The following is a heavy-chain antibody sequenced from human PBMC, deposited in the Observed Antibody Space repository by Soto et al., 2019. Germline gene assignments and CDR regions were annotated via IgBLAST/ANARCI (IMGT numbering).Heavy chain of an antibody. CDR3: ARDRYSSSSPYYYYGMDV. D-gene: IGHD6-6*01. Sequence: SQTLSLTCAISGDSVSSNSAAWNWIRQSPSRDLEWLGRTYYRSKWYNDYAVSVKSRISINPDTSKNQFSLQLNSVTPEDTAVYYCARDRYSSSSPYYYYGMDVWGQGTTVTVSS. CDR2: TYYRSKWYN. J-gene: IGHJ6*02. V-gene: IGHV6-1*01. CDR1: GDSVSSNSAA.